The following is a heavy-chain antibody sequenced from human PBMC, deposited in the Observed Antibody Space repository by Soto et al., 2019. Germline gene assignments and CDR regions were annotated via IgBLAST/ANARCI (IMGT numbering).Heavy chain of an antibody. J-gene: IGHJ5*01. Sequence: GASVKVSCKASGYTFISYHMHWVRQAPGQGLEWMGIINPSGGGTSYAGKFQGRVTMTRDTSTSTVYMELSSLRSEDTAVYYCARVSENSGYGFDSWGQGTLVTGSS. D-gene: IGHD5-12*01. CDR2: INPSGGGT. CDR3: ARVSENSGYGFDS. V-gene: IGHV1-46*03. CDR1: GYTFISYH.